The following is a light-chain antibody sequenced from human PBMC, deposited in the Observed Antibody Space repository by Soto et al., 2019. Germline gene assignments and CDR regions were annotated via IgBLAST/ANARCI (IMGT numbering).Light chain of an antibody. CDR1: QGISTF. J-gene: IGKJ4*01. V-gene: IGKV1-9*01. CDR2: DAS. Sequence: DIHLTQSPSFLSASLCDRFTITFLASQGISTFLAWYQQHPGTAPKRLIYDASNLQSGVPSRFSGSGSGTEFTLTISSLQPEYFATYYCQQVNNYPLTFGGGTKVDIK. CDR3: QQVNNYPLT.